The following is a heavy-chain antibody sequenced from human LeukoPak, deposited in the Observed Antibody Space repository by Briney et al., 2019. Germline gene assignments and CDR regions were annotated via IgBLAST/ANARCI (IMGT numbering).Heavy chain of an antibody. V-gene: IGHV4-59*01. CDR1: GGSISNYY. CDR3: ARDTAYSDY. J-gene: IGHJ4*02. CDR2: ISYSGNT. Sequence: PSETLSLTCTVSGGSISNYYWSWIRQPPGNGLEWIGYISYSGNTNYNPSLQSRVTISVDTSKNEFSLKLSSVTAADTAVYHCARDTAYSDYWGRGAVVSVSS.